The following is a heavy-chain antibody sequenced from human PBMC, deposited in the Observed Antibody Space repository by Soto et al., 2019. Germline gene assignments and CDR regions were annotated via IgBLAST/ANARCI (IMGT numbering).Heavy chain of an antibody. D-gene: IGHD3-16*02. Sequence: ASVKVSCKASGYTFTSYGISWVRQAHRQGLEWMGWISAYNGNTNYAQKLQGRVTMTTDTSTSTAYMELRSLRSDDTAVYYCARVKDYIWGSYRSYVDYWGQGTLVTVSS. J-gene: IGHJ4*02. CDR3: ARVKDYIWGSYRSYVDY. V-gene: IGHV1-18*01. CDR2: ISAYNGNT. CDR1: GYTFTSYG.